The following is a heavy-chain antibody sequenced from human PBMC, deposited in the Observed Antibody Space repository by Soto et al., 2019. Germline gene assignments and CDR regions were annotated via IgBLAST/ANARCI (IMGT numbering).Heavy chain of an antibody. CDR1: GGSISSSSYY. CDR2: IYYSGST. Sequence: QLQLQESGPGLVKPSETLSLTCTVSGGSISSSSYYWGWIRQPPGKGLEWIGSIYYSGSTYYNPSLKSGVTISVDPSKNQFSPKLSSVTAADTAVYYCASPLPNYDILTGYAFDIWGQGTMVTVSS. V-gene: IGHV4-39*01. J-gene: IGHJ3*02. D-gene: IGHD3-9*01. CDR3: ASPLPNYDILTGYAFDI.